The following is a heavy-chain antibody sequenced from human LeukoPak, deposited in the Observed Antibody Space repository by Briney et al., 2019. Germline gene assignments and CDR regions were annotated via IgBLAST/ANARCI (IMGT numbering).Heavy chain of an antibody. CDR3: AKQGYSGSYSADY. D-gene: IGHD1-26*01. Sequence: GGSLRLSCAASGFTFSSYWMNWVRRAPGKGLEWVSAISGSGGSTYYADSVKGRFTISRDNSKSTLYLQMNSLRAEDTAVYYCAKQGYSGSYSADYWGQGTLVTVSS. J-gene: IGHJ4*02. CDR1: GFTFSSYW. V-gene: IGHV3-23*01. CDR2: ISGSGGST.